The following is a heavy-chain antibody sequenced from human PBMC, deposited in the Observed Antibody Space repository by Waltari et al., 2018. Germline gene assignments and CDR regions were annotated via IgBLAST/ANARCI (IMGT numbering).Heavy chain of an antibody. J-gene: IGHJ3*02. Sequence: QVQLQESGPGLVKPSETLSLTCSVSGGSISSGSYYWTWIRQPAGKGLEWIGRIYTSGSTNYNPSLRSQLTISVDTSNNQFSLKLSSVTAADTAVYYCARDPPQLADAFDIWGQGTMVTVSS. CDR1: GGSISSGSYY. CDR2: IYTSGST. D-gene: IGHD3-10*01. CDR3: ARDPPQLADAFDI. V-gene: IGHV4-61*02.